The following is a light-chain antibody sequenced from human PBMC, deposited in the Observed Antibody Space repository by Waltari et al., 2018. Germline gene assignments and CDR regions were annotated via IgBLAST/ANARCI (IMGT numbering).Light chain of an antibody. CDR2: DAS. CDR1: KSASNY. Sequence: EIVLTQSPDTLSLSPGERATLSCSASKSASNYVAWYQQKRGQAPRLLIYDASNRATGIPARFGGSGSGTAFTLTISSLEPEDFAVYFCQQRSHWPWTFGQGTKVEIK. V-gene: IGKV3-11*01. J-gene: IGKJ1*01. CDR3: QQRSHWPWT.